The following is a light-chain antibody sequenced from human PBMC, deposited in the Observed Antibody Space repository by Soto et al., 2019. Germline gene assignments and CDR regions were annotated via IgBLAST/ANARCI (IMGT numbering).Light chain of an antibody. CDR2: DAS. V-gene: IGKV3-11*01. CDR1: QSVSSY. CDR3: QQRGSSGT. Sequence: IVLTHSPATLCFSPGEIATLSFRASQSVSSYLAWYQQKPVQAPRLLIYDASNRATGIPARFSGSGSGTDFTLTISSLEPEDFAVYYCQQRGSSGTFGQGTKVEIK. J-gene: IGKJ1*01.